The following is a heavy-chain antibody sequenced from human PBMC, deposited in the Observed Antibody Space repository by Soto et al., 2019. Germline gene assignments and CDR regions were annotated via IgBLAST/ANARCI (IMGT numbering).Heavy chain of an antibody. CDR2: ILVDGRT. Sequence: PGGSLILSCAASGFICSSYDMSWVRQAPGKGLEWVSTILVDGRTFYVDSVKGRFTISRDSSKNTVYLQMNSLTAGDTAIYYCAKATATGGGAFDIWGQGTMVTVSS. CDR1: GFICSSYD. CDR3: AKATATGGGAFDI. D-gene: IGHD2-8*02. V-gene: IGHV3-23*01. J-gene: IGHJ3*02.